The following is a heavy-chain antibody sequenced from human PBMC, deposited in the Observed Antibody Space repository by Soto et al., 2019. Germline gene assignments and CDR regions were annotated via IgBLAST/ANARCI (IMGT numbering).Heavy chain of an antibody. CDR3: ARASYIMALTAYFDY. Sequence: QVQLQQWGAGLLKPSETLSLTCAVYGGSFSGYYWSWIRQPPGKGLEWIGEINHSGSTNYNPSLKSRVTISVDTSKNQFSLKLSSVTAADTAVYYCARASYIMALTAYFDYWGQGTLVTVSS. D-gene: IGHD5-12*01. J-gene: IGHJ4*02. CDR1: GGSFSGYY. CDR2: INHSGST. V-gene: IGHV4-34*01.